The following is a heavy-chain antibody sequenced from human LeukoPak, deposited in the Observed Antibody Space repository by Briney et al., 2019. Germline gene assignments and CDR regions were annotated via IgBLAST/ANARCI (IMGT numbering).Heavy chain of an antibody. CDR1: GFNFSSYA. CDR2: ISGSGGST. J-gene: IGHJ4*02. V-gene: IGHV3-23*01. Sequence: GGSLRLSCAASGFNFSSYAMSWVRQAPGKGLEWVSAISGSGGSTYYADSVKGRFTISRDNSKNTLYLQMNSLRAEDTAVYYCAKDSSSGWYEPRLDYWGQGTLVTVSS. CDR3: AKDSSSGWYEPRLDY. D-gene: IGHD6-19*01.